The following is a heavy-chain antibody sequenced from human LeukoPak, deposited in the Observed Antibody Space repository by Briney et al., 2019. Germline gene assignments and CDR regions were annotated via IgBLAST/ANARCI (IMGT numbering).Heavy chain of an antibody. CDR2: IHYRGST. CDR3: ASGRLIAAAAFDY. V-gene: IGHV4-61*05. CDR1: GGSVSFSTYY. Sequence: SETLSLTCTVSGGSVSFSTYYWSWIWQPPGKGLEWIGYIHYRGSTQYNPSLKSRVTILVDKSKNQFSLKLSSVTAADTAVYYCASGRLIAAAAFDYWGQGTLVTVSS. D-gene: IGHD6-13*01. J-gene: IGHJ4*02.